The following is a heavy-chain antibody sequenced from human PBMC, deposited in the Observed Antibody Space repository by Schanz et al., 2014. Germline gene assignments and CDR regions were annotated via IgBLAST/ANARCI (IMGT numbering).Heavy chain of an antibody. CDR1: GGSVNSGVYY. V-gene: IGHV4-31*03. CDR3: ARARSWPDY. J-gene: IGHJ4*02. CDR2: IYDGGST. D-gene: IGHD6-13*01. Sequence: QVQLQESGPGLVKPSQTLSLTCTVSGGSVNSGVYYWSWIRQHPGKGLEWIGYIYDGGSTYYNPSLKSRVTISVDTSKNQFSLRLSSVTAADTTVYYCARARSWPDYWGQGTLVTVSS.